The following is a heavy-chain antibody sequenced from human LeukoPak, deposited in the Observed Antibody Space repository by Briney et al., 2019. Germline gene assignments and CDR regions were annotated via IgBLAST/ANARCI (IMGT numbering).Heavy chain of an antibody. CDR3: ARSIVVVPAATPRLDAFDI. J-gene: IGHJ3*02. CDR1: GGSISSGGYY. CDR2: IYHSGST. Sequence: SETLSLTCTVSGGSISSGGYYWSWIRQPPGKGLEWIGYIYHSGSTYYNPSLKSRVTISVDRSKNQFSLKLSSVTAADTAVYYCARSIVVVPAATPRLDAFDIWGQGTMVTVSS. V-gene: IGHV4-30-2*01. D-gene: IGHD2-2*01.